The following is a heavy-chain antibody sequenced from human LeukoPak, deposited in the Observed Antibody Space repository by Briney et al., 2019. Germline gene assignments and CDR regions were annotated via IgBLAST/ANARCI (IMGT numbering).Heavy chain of an antibody. CDR1: GGTFSSYA. J-gene: IGHJ4*02. Sequence: SVKVSCKASGGTFSSYAISWVRQAPGQGLEWMGGIIPIFGTANYTQKLQGRVTMTTDTSTSTAYMELRSLRSDDTAVYYCAILSWAVAVDYWGQGTLVTVSS. CDR2: IIPIFGTA. CDR3: AILSWAVAVDY. V-gene: IGHV1-69*05. D-gene: IGHD6-19*01.